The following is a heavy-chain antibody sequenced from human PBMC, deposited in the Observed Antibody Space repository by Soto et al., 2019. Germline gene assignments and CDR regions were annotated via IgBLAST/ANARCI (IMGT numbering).Heavy chain of an antibody. D-gene: IGHD6-13*01. J-gene: IGHJ4*02. V-gene: IGHV3-23*01. CDR2: ISDICVNE. Sequence: GGSLRLSCAASEFTFSNYAMSWVRQAPGKGLEWVSVISDICVNESSAAAVKGRFTISGDNSKNTLYHQMNSVTAENTAVYYCAKVPQQLIAYLDYWGQGTQVTVSS. CDR3: AKVPQQLIAYLDY. CDR1: EFTFSNYA.